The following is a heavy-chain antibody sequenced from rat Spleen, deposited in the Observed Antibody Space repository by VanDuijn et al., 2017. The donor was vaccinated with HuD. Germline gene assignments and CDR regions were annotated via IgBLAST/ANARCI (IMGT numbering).Heavy chain of an antibody. CDR2: INKDSSIG. CDR3: ARRGNSVFWNFDF. Sequence: EVKLVESGGGLVQPGRSLKLSCAASGFKFNDHWMGWVRQAPGKGLEWIGEINKDSSIGKYTPSLKDKFTISRDNAQHTLYLQMDSLRSEDTATYYCARRGNSVFWNFDFWGPGTMVSVSS. J-gene: IGHJ1*01. D-gene: IGHD4-4*01. V-gene: IGHV4-2*01. CDR1: GFKFNDHW.